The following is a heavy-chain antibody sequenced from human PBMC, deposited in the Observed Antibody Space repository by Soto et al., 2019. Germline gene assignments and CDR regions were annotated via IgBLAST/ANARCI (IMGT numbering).Heavy chain of an antibody. CDR2: ISGYDGNT. Sequence: ASVKVSCKASGYTFTSYGISWVRQAPGQGLEWVGWISGYDGNTDYAHKFRGRVTMTTDTSTNTAYMDLRSLRSDDTAVYYCARGLDTAMVIGYWGQGTLVTVSS. V-gene: IGHV1-18*01. J-gene: IGHJ4*02. D-gene: IGHD5-18*01. CDR3: ARGLDTAMVIGY. CDR1: GYTFTSYG.